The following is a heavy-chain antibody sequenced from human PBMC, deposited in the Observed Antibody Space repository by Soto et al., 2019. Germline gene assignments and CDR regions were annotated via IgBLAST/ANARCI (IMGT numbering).Heavy chain of an antibody. V-gene: IGHV3-30*04. CDR2: ISYDGRDK. CDR1: GFTFSYYA. D-gene: IGHD3-16*01. J-gene: IGHJ4*02. Sequence: HPGGSLRLSCAASGFTFSYYAIYWVRQAPGKGLEWVAFISYDGRDKYYADSVKGRFTISRDNSRNTLYLQMNSLRADDTAVYYCLRDLGRYSPRYCFDFWGPGTLVTVSS. CDR3: LRDLGRYSPRYCFDF.